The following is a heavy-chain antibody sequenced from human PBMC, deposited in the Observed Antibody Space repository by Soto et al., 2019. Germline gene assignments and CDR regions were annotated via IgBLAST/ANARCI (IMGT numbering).Heavy chain of an antibody. J-gene: IGHJ5*02. CDR3: ARDIGAIVVVVAARGFDP. Sequence: GWSLRLSCAASVFTFTSYAMHWVRQAPGKGLEWVAVISYDGSNKYYADSVKGRFTISRDNSKNTLYLQMNSLRAEDTAVYYCARDIGAIVVVVAARGFDPWGQGTLVTVSS. CDR2: ISYDGSNK. V-gene: IGHV3-30-3*01. D-gene: IGHD2-15*01. CDR1: VFTFTSYA.